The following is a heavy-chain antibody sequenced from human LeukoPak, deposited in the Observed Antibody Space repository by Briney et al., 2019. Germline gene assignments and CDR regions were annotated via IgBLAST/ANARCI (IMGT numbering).Heavy chain of an antibody. CDR1: GGSVSGTSYY. CDR2: IYYRGST. CDR3: ASLTRDGYNAAFDY. Sequence: PSETLSHTCTVSGGSVSGTSYYWDWIRQPPGKGLEWIGGIYYRGSTYYNPSLKSRVTISVDTSKNQFSLKLGYVTAADSAVYYCASLTRDGYNAAFDYWGQGTLVTVSS. J-gene: IGHJ4*02. V-gene: IGHV4-39*01. D-gene: IGHD5-24*01.